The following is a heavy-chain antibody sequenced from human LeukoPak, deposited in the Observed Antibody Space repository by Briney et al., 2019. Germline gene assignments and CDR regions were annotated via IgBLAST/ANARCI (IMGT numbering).Heavy chain of an antibody. CDR2: IHSSGST. Sequence: SETLSLTCTVSGGSISSYYWSWIRQPPGKGLEWIGYIHSSGSTDYNPSLKSRVTISLATSKNQFSLKLTSVTAADTAVCFCARDGFTSASHFDYWGQGILVTVSS. D-gene: IGHD2-2*01. CDR3: ARDGFTSASHFDY. V-gene: IGHV4-59*01. CDR1: GGSISSYY. J-gene: IGHJ4*02.